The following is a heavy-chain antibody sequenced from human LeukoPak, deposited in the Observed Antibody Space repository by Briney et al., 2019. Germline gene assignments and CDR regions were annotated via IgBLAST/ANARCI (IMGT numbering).Heavy chain of an antibody. Sequence: SETLSLTCTVSGDSVSRGYYCGWIRQPPGKGLEWIGSISPGGAAHDSVTTFYNPSLKSRVTISVDTSKNQFSLKLSSVTATDTAVYYCARHRGSSSNFDYWGQGTLVTVSS. CDR2: ISPGGAAHDSVTT. D-gene: IGHD6-6*01. V-gene: IGHV4-38-2*02. CDR1: GDSVSRGYY. CDR3: ARHRGSSSNFDY. J-gene: IGHJ4*02.